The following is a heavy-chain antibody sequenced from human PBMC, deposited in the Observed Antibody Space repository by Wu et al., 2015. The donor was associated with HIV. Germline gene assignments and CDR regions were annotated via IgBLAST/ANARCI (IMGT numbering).Heavy chain of an antibody. CDR3: ARRGFDY. Sequence: QMQLVQSGAEVKKPGASVKVSCEASGYTFTNFDINWVRQAPGQGLEWMGYLNPHSGDNVYGEKFLGRVALTADNSINTAYMELRSLRSDDTAVYYCARRGFDYWGQGNAGHRLL. CDR1: GYTFTNFD. CDR2: LNPHSGDN. J-gene: IGHJ4*02. V-gene: IGHV1-8*01. D-gene: IGHD3-10*01.